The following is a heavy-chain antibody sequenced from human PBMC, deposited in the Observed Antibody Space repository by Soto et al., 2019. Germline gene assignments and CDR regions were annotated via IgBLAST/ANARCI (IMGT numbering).Heavy chain of an antibody. D-gene: IGHD3-10*01. J-gene: IGHJ6*02. CDR3: ARDLLLWFGESPRYYGMDV. CDR1: GFTFSSYG. V-gene: IGHV3-33*01. Sequence: GGSLRLSCAASGFTFSSYGMHWVRQAPGKGLEWVAVIWYDGSNKYYADSVKGRFTISRDNSKNTLYLQMNSLRAEDTAVYYCARDLLLWFGESPRYYGMDVWGQGTTVTVSS. CDR2: IWYDGSNK.